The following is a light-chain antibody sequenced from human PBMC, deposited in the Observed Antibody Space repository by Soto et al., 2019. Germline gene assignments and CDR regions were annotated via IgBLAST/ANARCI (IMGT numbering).Light chain of an antibody. CDR3: QQYESFSGT. CDR2: DAS. J-gene: IGKJ1*01. CDR1: QSVGRF. V-gene: IGKV1-5*01. Sequence: DIQMTQSPSTLSASVGDRVTITCRASQSVGRFLAWYQHQPGKAPKLLIYDASTWDSGVPARFSGSGSGTNFTLTIASLQPDDFAAYYCQQYESFSGTFGPGTKVDIK.